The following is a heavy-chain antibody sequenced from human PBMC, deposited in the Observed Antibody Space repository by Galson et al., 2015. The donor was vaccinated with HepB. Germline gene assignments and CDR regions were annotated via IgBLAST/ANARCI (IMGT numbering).Heavy chain of an antibody. CDR1: GGSIDTYY. V-gene: IGHV4-59*12. Sequence: ETLSLTCTVSGGSIDTYYWSWIRQPPGRGLEWIGYVYYTGSTNYNPSLRGRLTISEGMSKNQFSLKLSSVTAADTAIYYCARGSEDNYGSFDYWGQGTLVTVSS. D-gene: IGHD3-10*01. CDR2: VYYTGST. CDR3: ARGSEDNYGSFDY. J-gene: IGHJ4*02.